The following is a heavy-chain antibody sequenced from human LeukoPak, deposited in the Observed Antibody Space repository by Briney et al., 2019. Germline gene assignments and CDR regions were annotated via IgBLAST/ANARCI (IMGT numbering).Heavy chain of an antibody. CDR1: GFTFDDYG. J-gene: IGHJ6*03. CDR2: INWNGGST. CDR3: ARGRAYGYYYYMGV. V-gene: IGHV3-20*04. Sequence: GGSLRLSCAASGFTFDDYGMSWVRQAPGKGLEWVSGINWNGGSTGYADSVKGRLTISRDNAKNSLYLQMNSLRAEDTALYYCARGRAYGYYYYMGVWGKGTTVTVSS. D-gene: IGHD3-10*01.